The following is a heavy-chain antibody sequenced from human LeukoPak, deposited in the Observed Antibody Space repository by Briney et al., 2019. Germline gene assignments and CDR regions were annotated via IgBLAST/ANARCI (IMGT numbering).Heavy chain of an antibody. CDR1: GGSISSSNW. CDR2: IYYSGST. CDR3: ARFLWFGGRARWFER. Sequence: PSGTLSLTCAVSGGSISSSNWWSWVRHPPGKGLEWIGEIYYSGSTNYNPSLKSRVTISVDKSKNQFSLKLSSVTAADTAVYYCARFLWFGGRARWFERWGQGTLVTVSS. J-gene: IGHJ5*02. D-gene: IGHD3-10*01. V-gene: IGHV4-4*02.